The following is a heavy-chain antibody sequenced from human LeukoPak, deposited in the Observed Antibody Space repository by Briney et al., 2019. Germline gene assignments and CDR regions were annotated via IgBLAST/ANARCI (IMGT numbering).Heavy chain of an antibody. Sequence: SETLSLTCTVSGGSISSYYWSWIRQPPGKGLEWIGYIYYSGSTNYNPSLKSRVTISVDTSKNQFSLKLSSVTAADTAVYYCAREGSPRNWFDPWGQGTLVTVSS. V-gene: IGHV4-59*01. CDR2: IYYSGST. J-gene: IGHJ5*02. CDR1: GGSISSYY. CDR3: AREGSPRNWFDP.